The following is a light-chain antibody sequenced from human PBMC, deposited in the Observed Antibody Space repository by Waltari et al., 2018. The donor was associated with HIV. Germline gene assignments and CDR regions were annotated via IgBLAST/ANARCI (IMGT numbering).Light chain of an antibody. CDR1: SGAFDRTY. CDR2: EDT. J-gene: IGLJ3*02. CDR3: HSYDATFQV. Sequence: FVLTQPHSVSQSPGKTVTTSCHSSGAFDRTYINLWHHRPGSVPRTVSHEDTRRPSGVPDRFSGSIDRSSNSASLTISGLEPEDEADYYCHSYDATFQVFGGGTRLTVL. V-gene: IGLV6-57*03.